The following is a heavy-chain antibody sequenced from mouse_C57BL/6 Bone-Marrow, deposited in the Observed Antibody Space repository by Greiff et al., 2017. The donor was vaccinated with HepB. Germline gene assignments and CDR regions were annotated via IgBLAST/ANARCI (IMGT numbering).Heavy chain of an antibody. Sequence: QVQLQQSGAELVRPGASVTLSCKASGYTFTDYEMHWVKQTPVHGLEWIGAIDPETGGTAYNQKFKGKAILTAVKSSSTAYMELRSLTSEDSAVYYCTRGAMDYWGQGTSVTVSS. J-gene: IGHJ4*01. V-gene: IGHV1-15*01. CDR3: TRGAMDY. CDR2: IDPETGGT. CDR1: GYTFTDYE.